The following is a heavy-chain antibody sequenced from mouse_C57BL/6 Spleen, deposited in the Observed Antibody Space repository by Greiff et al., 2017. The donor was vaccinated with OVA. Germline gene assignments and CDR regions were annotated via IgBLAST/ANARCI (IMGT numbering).Heavy chain of an antibody. CDR1: GYAFTNYL. V-gene: IGHV1-54*01. CDR3: ARSGGYYAAY. J-gene: IGHJ3*01. CDR2: INPGSGGT. Sequence: VQLQQSGAELVRPGTSVKVSCKASGYAFTNYLIEWVKQRPGQGLEWIGVINPGSGGTYYNEKFKGKATLTADKSSSTAYMQLSSLPSEDSAGYFCARSGGYYAAYWGQGTLVTVAA. D-gene: IGHD2-3*01.